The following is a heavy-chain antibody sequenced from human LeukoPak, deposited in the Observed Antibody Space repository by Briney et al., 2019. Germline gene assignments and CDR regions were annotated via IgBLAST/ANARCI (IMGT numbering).Heavy chain of an antibody. CDR2: IYPCDSDT. CDR1: GYCFTGYW. Sequence: GESLKISCKGSGYCFTGYWISWVRQMPGKSLEGMGIIYPCDSDTRYSPSFQGHVTISADKSISTAYLKWSSLKATTPAMYSCARLKARARDPLDYWGQGTLVTVSS. J-gene: IGHJ4*02. V-gene: IGHV5-51*01. CDR3: ARLKARARDPLDY. D-gene: IGHD6-6*01.